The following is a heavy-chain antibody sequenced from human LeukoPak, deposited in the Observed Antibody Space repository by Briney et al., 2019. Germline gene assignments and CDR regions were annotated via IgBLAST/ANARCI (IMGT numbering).Heavy chain of an antibody. D-gene: IGHD3-10*01. J-gene: IGHJ4*02. CDR3: ARQTRDGSGSRGYSFDF. V-gene: IGHV5-51*01. CDR1: GYTFTTYW. Sequence: GESLKISCKGSGYTFTTYWITWVRQMPGKGLEWMGIIYPGDSDTRYSPSFQGQVTISADKSISTAFLQWSSLKDSDTAMYYCARQTRDGSGSRGYSFDFWGQGTLVTVSS. CDR2: IYPGDSDT.